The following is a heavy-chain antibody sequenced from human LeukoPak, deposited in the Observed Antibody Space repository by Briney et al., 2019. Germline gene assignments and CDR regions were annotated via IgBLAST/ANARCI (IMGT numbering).Heavy chain of an antibody. CDR2: MNPNSGNR. CDR1: GYTFTIYD. V-gene: IGHV1-8*01. D-gene: IGHD6-19*01. J-gene: IGHJ4*02. Sequence: VASVRVSCKASGYTFTIYDINWVRQAPGQGREWMGWMNPNSGNRGYAQKFQGRVTMTRNTSISTAYMELSSLRSEDTAVYYCARGYSSGPDYFDYWGQGTLVTVSS. CDR3: ARGYSSGPDYFDY.